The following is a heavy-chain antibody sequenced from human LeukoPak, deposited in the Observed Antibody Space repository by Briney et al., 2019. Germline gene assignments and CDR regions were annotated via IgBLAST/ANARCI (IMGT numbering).Heavy chain of an antibody. CDR3: AVGRDGYNSRRYYSDY. D-gene: IGHD5-24*01. CDR2: IIPIFGTA. CDR1: GGTFSSYA. J-gene: IGHJ4*02. Sequence: SVKVSCKASGGTFSSYAISWARQAPGQGLEWMGGIIPIFGTANYAQKFQGRVTITADESTSTAYMELSSLRSEDTAVYYCAVGRDGYNSRRYYSDYWGQGTLVTVSS. V-gene: IGHV1-69*01.